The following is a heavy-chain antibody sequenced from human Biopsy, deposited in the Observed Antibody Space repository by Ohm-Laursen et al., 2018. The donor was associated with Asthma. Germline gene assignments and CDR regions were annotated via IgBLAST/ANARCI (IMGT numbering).Heavy chain of an antibody. D-gene: IGHD2-8*01. J-gene: IGHJ6*02. CDR2: VTYDGISQ. V-gene: IGHV3-30*03. CDR1: GFVFSQSG. Sequence: SLRLSCAASGFVFSQSGMHWVRQVAGKGLDWVAVVTYDGISQYYAESVKGRFTISRDNSRNTLNLQMNSVRPDDTAVYFCARERAGVSGSYNGMDVWGPGTTVSVSS. CDR3: ARERAGVSGSYNGMDV.